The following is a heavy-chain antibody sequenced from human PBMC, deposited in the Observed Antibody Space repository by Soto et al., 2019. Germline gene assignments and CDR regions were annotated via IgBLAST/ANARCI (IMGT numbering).Heavy chain of an antibody. D-gene: IGHD2-15*01. CDR1: GFTFSSYA. V-gene: IGHV3-64*01. CDR2: ISSNGGST. J-gene: IGHJ6*02. Sequence: HPGGSLRLSCAASGFTFSSYAMHWVRQAPGKGLEYVSAISSNGGSTYYANSVKGRFTISRDNSKNTLYLQMGSLRAEDMAVYYCARGVVVVVATYGMDVWGQGTTVTVSS. CDR3: ARGVVVVVATYGMDV.